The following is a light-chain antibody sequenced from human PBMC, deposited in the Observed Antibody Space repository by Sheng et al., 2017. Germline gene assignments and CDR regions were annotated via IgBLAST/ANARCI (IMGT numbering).Light chain of an antibody. CDR2: MAS. Sequence: DIQMTQSPSTLSASVGDRVTITCRASQSVNSWLAWYQHKPGKAPKLLLSMASGLESGVPSRFSGSGSGTEFTLTISSLQPEDFATYYCQRYDGFTRSFGQGTKLEI. CDR3: QRYDGFTRS. J-gene: IGKJ2*03. V-gene: IGKV1-5*03. CDR1: QSVNSW.